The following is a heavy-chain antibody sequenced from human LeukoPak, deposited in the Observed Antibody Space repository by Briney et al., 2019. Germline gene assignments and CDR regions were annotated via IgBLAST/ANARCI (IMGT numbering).Heavy chain of an antibody. CDR3: ARGPTKGIDV. CDR1: GSTSTDYY. J-gene: IGHJ6*02. Sequence: GASVKVSCKASGSTSTDYYIHWVRQAPGQGLEWMGWINPNSGCTNYEQKFQGRVTMTMDTSISTAYMELSRLTSDDTAVYYCARGPTKGIDVWGQGTTVTVSS. CDR2: INPNSGCT. V-gene: IGHV1-2*02.